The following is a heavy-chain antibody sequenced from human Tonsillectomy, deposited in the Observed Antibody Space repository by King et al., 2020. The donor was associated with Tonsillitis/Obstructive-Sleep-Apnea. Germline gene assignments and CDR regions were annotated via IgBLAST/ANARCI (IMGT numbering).Heavy chain of an antibody. CDR1: GFTVSSNY. CDR2: IYSGDST. J-gene: IGHJ6*03. V-gene: IGHV3-53*01. CDR3: ARGVSYYYYYYYMDV. Sequence: DVQLVESGGGLIQPGGSLRLSCAASGFTVSSNYMSWVRQAPGKGLEWVSIIYSGDSTYYADSVKGRFTIPRDNAKNTLYLQMNSLRAEDTAVYYCARGVSYYYYYYYMDVWGKGTTVTVSS. D-gene: IGHD5/OR15-5a*01.